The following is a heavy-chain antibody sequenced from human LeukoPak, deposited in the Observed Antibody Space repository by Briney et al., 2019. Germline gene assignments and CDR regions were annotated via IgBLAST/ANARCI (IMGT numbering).Heavy chain of an antibody. CDR2: LSYTGKT. CDR1: GASVSNSH. J-gene: IGHJ4*02. Sequence: PSETLSLTCAVSGASVSNSHWNWIRQFPGEGLEWIGCLSYTGKTDYNPSLSSRVTISLGTPNNQVSLKLKSVTAADTAVYYCSEGYFEPFAHWGPGTLVTDSS. CDR3: SEGYFEPFAH. D-gene: IGHD2/OR15-2a*01. V-gene: IGHV4-59*02.